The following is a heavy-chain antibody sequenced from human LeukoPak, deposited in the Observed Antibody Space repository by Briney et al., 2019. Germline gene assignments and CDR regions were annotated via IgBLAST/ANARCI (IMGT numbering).Heavy chain of an antibody. CDR1: GYTFTSYD. CDR3: ARGQRVVIRPPYYYYMDV. V-gene: IGHV1-8*01. CDR2: MNPNSGNT. D-gene: IGHD3-3*01. J-gene: IGHJ6*03. Sequence: ASVKVSCKASGYTFTSYDINWVRQATGQGLEWMGWMNPNSGNTGYAQKFQGRVTMTRNTSISTAYMELSSLRSEDTAVYYCARGQRVVIRPPYYYYMDVWGKGTTVTVSS.